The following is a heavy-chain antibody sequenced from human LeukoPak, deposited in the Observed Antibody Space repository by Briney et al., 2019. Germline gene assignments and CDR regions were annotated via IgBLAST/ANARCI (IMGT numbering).Heavy chain of an antibody. V-gene: IGHV5-51*01. CDR3: ARSYGSGSYGGAFDI. CDR2: IYPGDSDT. CDR1: GYSFINYW. Sequence: GESLKISCKGSGYSFINYWIGWVRQMPGKGLEWMGIIYPGDSDTRYSPSFQGQVTMSADKSISTAYLQWSSLKASDTAMYYCARSYGSGSYGGAFDIWGQGTMVTVSS. J-gene: IGHJ3*02. D-gene: IGHD3-10*01.